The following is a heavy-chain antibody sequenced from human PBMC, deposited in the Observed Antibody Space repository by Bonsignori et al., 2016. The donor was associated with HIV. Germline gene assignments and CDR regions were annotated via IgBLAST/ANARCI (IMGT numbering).Heavy chain of an antibody. J-gene: IGHJ5*02. CDR3: ARDAGWGGIWFGELAWFDP. V-gene: IGHV4-59*01. Sequence: WIRQPPGKGLEWIGYIYYSGSTNYNPSLKSRVTISVDTSKNQFSLKLSSVTAADTAVYYCARDAGWGGIWFGELAWFDPWGQGTLVTVSS. D-gene: IGHD3-10*01. CDR2: IYYSGST.